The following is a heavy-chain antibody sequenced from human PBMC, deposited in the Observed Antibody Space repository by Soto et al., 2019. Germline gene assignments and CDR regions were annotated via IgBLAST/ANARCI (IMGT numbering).Heavy chain of an antibody. CDR1: GFSLSNARWV. V-gene: IGHV2-26*01. D-gene: IGHD3-16*02. CDR2: IFSNDEK. J-gene: IGHJ6*02. CDR3: ARIVIGSSGPARYYYYGMDV. Sequence: QVTLKESGLVLLKPTEPLPLTCTVPGFSLSNARWVLSWFRQPPGKALEWLATIFSNDEKSYSTSLKSRLTISKDTSKSQVVLTMTNMDPVDTATYYCARIVIGSSGPARYYYYGMDVWGQGTTVTVSS.